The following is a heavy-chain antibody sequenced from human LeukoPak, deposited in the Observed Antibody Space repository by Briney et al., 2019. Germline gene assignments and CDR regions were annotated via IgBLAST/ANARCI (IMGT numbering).Heavy chain of an antibody. Sequence: ASVTVSCKASGYTFTSYGISWVRQAPGQGLEWMGWISAYNGNTNYAQKLQGRVTMTTDTSTSTAYMELRSLRSDDTAVYYCARIVVVPAAIQGNYYYYMDVWGKGTTVTVSS. V-gene: IGHV1-18*01. D-gene: IGHD2-2*01. CDR1: GYTFTSYG. CDR2: ISAYNGNT. CDR3: ARIVVVPAAIQGNYYYYMDV. J-gene: IGHJ6*03.